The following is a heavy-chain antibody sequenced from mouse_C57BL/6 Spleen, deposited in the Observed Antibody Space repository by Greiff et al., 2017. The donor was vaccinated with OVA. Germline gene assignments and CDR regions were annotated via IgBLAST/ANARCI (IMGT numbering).Heavy chain of an antibody. CDR3: TGSLPWAY. J-gene: IGHJ3*01. D-gene: IGHD2-10*01. V-gene: IGHV6-3*01. Sequence: EVQLVESGGGLVQPGGSMKLSCVASGFTFSNYWMNWVRQSPEKGLEWVAQIRLKSDNYATHYAESVKGRFTISRDDSKSSVYLQMNNLRAEDTGIYYCTGSLPWAYWGQGTLVTVSA. CDR1: GFTFSNYW. CDR2: IRLKSDNYAT.